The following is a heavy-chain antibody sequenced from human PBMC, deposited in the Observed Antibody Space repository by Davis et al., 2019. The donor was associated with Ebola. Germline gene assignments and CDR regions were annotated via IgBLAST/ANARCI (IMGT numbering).Heavy chain of an antibody. CDR1: GGTFSSYA. J-gene: IGHJ4*02. CDR3: ARAGIVGATSDY. D-gene: IGHD1-26*01. V-gene: IGHV1-18*01. Sequence: ASVKVSCKASGGTFSSYAISWVRQAPGQGLEWMGWISAYNGNTNYAQKLQGRVTMTTDTSTSTAYMELRSLRSDDTAVYYCARAGIVGATSDYWGQGTLVTVSS. CDR2: ISAYNGNT.